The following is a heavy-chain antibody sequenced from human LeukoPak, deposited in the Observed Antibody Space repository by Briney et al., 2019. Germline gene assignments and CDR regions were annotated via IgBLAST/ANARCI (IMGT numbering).Heavy chain of an antibody. CDR2: IYYSGST. V-gene: IGHV4-59*01. D-gene: IGHD1-26*01. CDR1: GGSISSYY. Sequence: SETLSLTCTVSGGSISSYYWSWIRQPPGKGLEWIGYIYYSGSTNYNPSLKSRVTISVDTSKNQFSLKLSSVTAADTAVYYCARVNLVGASHRWFDPWGQGTLVTVPS. J-gene: IGHJ5*02. CDR3: ARVNLVGASHRWFDP.